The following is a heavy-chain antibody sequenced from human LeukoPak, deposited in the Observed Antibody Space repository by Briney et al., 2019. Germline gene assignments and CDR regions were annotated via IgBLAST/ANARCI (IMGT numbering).Heavy chain of an antibody. CDR3: ARGFYSSSL. D-gene: IGHD6-13*01. CDR2: IKQDGSGK. V-gene: IGHV3-7*03. J-gene: IGHJ4*02. CDR1: GFTFSSYW. Sequence: GGSLRLSCAAYGFTFSSYWMSWVRQAPGKGLEWVANIKQDGSGKYYVDSVKGRFTISRDNAKNSLYLQMNSLRAEDTAVYYCARGFYSSSLWGQGTLVTVSS.